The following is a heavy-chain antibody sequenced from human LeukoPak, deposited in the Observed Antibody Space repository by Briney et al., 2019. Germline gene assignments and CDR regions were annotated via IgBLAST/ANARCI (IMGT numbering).Heavy chain of an antibody. CDR2: INHSGST. D-gene: IGHD1-1*01. CDR1: GGSFSGYY. Sequence: SETLSLTCAVYGGSFSGYYWSWIRQPPGKGLEWIGEINHSGSTNYNPSLKSRVTISVDTSKNQFSLKLSSVTAADTAVYYCARLISCWNHDAFDIWGQGAMVTVSS. V-gene: IGHV4-34*01. J-gene: IGHJ3*02. CDR3: ARLISCWNHDAFDI.